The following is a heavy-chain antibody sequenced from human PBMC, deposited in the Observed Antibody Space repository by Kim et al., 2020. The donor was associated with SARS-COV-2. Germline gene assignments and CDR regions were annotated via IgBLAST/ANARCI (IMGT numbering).Heavy chain of an antibody. D-gene: IGHD3-10*01. Sequence: GGSLRLSCAASGFTFSHDWMTWVRQAPGKGLEWVANINQDGSESYYEDSVKGRFTISRDNAKNSLYLQMNSLRVEDTAVYYCARSVVGDNYWGQGTLV. CDR2: INQDGSES. V-gene: IGHV3-7*01. CDR1: GFTFSHDW. CDR3: ARSVVGDNY. J-gene: IGHJ4*02.